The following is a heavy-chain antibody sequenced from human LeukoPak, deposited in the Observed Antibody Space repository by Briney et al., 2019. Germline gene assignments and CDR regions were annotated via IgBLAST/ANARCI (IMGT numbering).Heavy chain of an antibody. J-gene: IGHJ4*02. V-gene: IGHV3-7*01. CDR2: IKRDGSDK. CDR3: ARALYNRGWYPDYFDS. D-gene: IGHD6-19*01. CDR1: GFTFSSYW. Sequence: GGSLRLSCAASGFTFSSYWMSWARQAPGKGLEWVANIKRDGSDKYYVGSVEGRFTSPRDNDKNSLYLQMSSLRAEDTAIYYCARALYNRGWYPDYFDSWGQGALVTVSS.